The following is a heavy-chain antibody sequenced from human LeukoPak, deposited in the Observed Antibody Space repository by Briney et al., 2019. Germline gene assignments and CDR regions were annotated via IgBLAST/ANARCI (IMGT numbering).Heavy chain of an antibody. CDR2: IYYSGST. CDR1: GGSISSYY. CDR3: ARDGPMVWGVLSFDP. J-gene: IGHJ5*02. V-gene: IGHV4-59*01. Sequence: SETLSLTCTVSGGSISSYYWSWIRQPPGKGLEWIGHIYYSGSTNYNPSLKSRVTISVDTSKNQFSLKLSSVTAADTAVYYCARDGPMVWGVLSFDPWGQGTLVTVSS. D-gene: IGHD3-10*01.